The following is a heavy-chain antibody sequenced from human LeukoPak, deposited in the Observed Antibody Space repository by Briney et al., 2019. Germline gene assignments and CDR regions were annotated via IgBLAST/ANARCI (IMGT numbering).Heavy chain of an antibody. J-gene: IGHJ4*02. CDR3: ARDPPYYDSSGYYYDY. CDR2: ISGSSIYI. D-gene: IGHD3-22*01. CDR1: GFTFSTYS. Sequence: GGTLRLSCAASGFTFSTYSMTWVRQAPGKGLECVTSISGSSIYIYYADSVKGRFTISRDNAKNSLYLQMNSLRAEDTAVYYCARDPPYYDSSGYYYDYWGEGNLVTVSS. V-gene: IGHV3-21*01.